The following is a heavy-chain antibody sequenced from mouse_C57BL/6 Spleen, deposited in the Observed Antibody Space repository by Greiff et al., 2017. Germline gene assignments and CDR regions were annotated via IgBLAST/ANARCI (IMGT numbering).Heavy chain of an antibody. CDR3: TSGGGTWFAY. V-gene: IGHV1-15*01. J-gene: IGHJ3*01. Sequence: VQLQQSGAELVRPGASVTLSCKASGYTFTDYEMHWVKQTPVHGLEWIGAIDPETGGTAYNQKFKGKAILTADKSSSTAYMELRSLTSEDSAVYYCTSGGGTWFAYWGQGTLVTVSA. CDR2: IDPETGGT. CDR1: GYTFTDYE. D-gene: IGHD1-1*02.